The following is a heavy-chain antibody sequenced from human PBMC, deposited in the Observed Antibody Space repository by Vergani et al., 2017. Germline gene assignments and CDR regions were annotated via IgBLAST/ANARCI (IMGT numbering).Heavy chain of an antibody. D-gene: IGHD2/OR15-2a*01. CDR2: ISSSSSYI. CDR1: GFTFSSYS. J-gene: IGHJ4*02. CDR3: AREQAAAFYTFDY. Sequence: EVQLVESGGGLVKPGGSLRLSCAASGFTFSSYSMNWVRQAPGKGLVWVSYISSSSSYIYYADSVKGRFTISRDNAKNSLYLQMNSLRAEYTAVYYCAREQAAAFYTFDYWGQGTLVTVSS. V-gene: IGHV3-21*01.